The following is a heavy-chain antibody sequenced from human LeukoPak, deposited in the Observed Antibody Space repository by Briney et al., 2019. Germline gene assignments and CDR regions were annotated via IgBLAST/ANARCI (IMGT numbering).Heavy chain of an antibody. J-gene: IGHJ4*02. CDR2: MYYSGST. V-gene: IGHV4-39*01. CDR3: AVGWSPFDY. CDR1: GGSISSSSYF. Sequence: SETLSLTCTVSGGSISSSSYFWGWIRQPPGKGLEWIGSMYYSGSTYYNPSLKSRVTISVDTSKNQFSLKLSSVTAADTAVYYCAVGWSPFDYWGQGTLVTVSS.